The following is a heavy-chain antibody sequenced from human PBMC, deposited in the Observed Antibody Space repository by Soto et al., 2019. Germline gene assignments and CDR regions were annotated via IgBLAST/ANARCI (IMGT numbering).Heavy chain of an antibody. Sequence: QVTLKESGPVLVKPTEPLTLTCTVSGFSLTNARIGVSWIRQPPGKALEWLAHIFSNDETSYSSSLKGRLTITKVTSKSQVVLTMSNMEPVDTATYYCARTPFGGNSRLLFADSWGQGTLVTVSS. CDR1: GFSLTNARIG. J-gene: IGHJ4*02. D-gene: IGHD2-21*02. CDR3: ARTPFGGNSRLLFADS. CDR2: IFSNDET. V-gene: IGHV2-26*01.